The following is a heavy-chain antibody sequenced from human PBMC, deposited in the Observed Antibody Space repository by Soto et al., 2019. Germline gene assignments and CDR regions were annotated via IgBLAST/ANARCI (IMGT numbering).Heavy chain of an antibody. D-gene: IGHD6-13*01. J-gene: IGHJ6*02. Sequence: QMQLVQSGPEVKKPGTSVKVSCKASGFTFTSSAVQWVRQARGQRLEWIGWIVVGSGNTNYAQKFQERGTLTRDMSTSTAYMELSSLRSEDTAVYYCAAEQQLAWAGGMDVWGPGTTVTVSS. CDR1: GFTFTSSA. CDR3: AAEQQLAWAGGMDV. CDR2: IVVGSGNT. V-gene: IGHV1-58*01.